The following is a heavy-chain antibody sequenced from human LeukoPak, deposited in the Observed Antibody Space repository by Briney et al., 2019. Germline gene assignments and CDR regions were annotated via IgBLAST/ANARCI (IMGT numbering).Heavy chain of an antibody. CDR3: ARGDSGYRGSNFDY. Sequence: ASVKVSCKASGYTFTSYGISWVRQAPGQGLEWMGWISAYNGNTNYAQKFQGRVTITADKSTSTAYMELSSLRSEDTAVYYCARGDSGYRGSNFDYWGQGTLVTVSS. CDR1: GYTFTSYG. V-gene: IGHV1-18*01. D-gene: IGHD3-22*01. J-gene: IGHJ4*02. CDR2: ISAYNGNT.